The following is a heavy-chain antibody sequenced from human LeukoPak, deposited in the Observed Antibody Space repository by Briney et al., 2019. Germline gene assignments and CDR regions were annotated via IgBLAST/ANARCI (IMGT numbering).Heavy chain of an antibody. CDR1: AFSFTSYW. J-gene: IGHJ3*02. CDR2: IYPGDSGT. Sequence: GESLKISCKGSAFSFTSYWIAWVRQMPGKGLEWMGIIYPGDSGTRYSPSFQGQVTMSADKSITTAYLQRSSLKASDTAIYYCARRRYCNSTSCYEGAFDIWGQGTMVTVSS. D-gene: IGHD2-2*01. CDR3: ARRRYCNSTSCYEGAFDI. V-gene: IGHV5-51*01.